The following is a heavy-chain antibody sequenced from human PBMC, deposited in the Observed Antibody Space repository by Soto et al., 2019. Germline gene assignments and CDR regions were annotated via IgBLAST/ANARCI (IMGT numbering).Heavy chain of an antibody. J-gene: IGHJ4*02. Sequence: QVQPVQSGPEVRKPGDSVTVSCKTSGFTFSGSAVQWVRQIRGQGLEWIGWIVVGSGKAKYAPKFQQRVTISRDKSTNTAYLEVNSLRHGDTAIYYCTVDTYGPDYWGQGTLVTVSS. V-gene: IGHV1-58*01. CDR1: GFTFSGSA. CDR2: IVVGSGKA. CDR3: TVDTYGPDY. D-gene: IGHD2-8*01.